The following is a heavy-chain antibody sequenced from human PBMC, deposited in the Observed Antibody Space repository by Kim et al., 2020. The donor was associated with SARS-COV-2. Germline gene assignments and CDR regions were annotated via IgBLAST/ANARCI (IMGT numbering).Heavy chain of an antibody. CDR1: GGSISSGGYY. CDR3: ARTDRYGGNNVGFDY. CDR2: IYYSGST. D-gene: IGHD2-15*01. Sequence: SETLSLTCTVSGGSISSGGYYWSWIRQHPGKGLEWIGYIYYSGSTYYNPSLKSRVTISVDTSKNQFSLKLSSVTAADTAVYYCARTDRYGGNNVGFDYWGQGTLVTVSS. J-gene: IGHJ4*02. V-gene: IGHV4-31*03.